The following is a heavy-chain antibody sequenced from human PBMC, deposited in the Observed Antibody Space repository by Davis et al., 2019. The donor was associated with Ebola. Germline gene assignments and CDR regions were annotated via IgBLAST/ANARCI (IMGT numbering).Heavy chain of an antibody. D-gene: IGHD1-26*01. V-gene: IGHV1-2*04. Sequence: ASVKVSCKASRYTFPDYYMHWVRQAPGQGLEWMGWINPNSGGTNYAQKFQGWVTMTRDTSISPAYMELSRLRSDDTAVYYCARYRDRGNYWYFDLWGRGTLITVSS. CDR3: ARYRDRGNYWYFDL. J-gene: IGHJ2*01. CDR1: RYTFPDYY. CDR2: INPNSGGT.